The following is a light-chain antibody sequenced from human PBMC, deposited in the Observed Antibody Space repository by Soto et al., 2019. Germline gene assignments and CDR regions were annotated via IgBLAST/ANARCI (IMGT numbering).Light chain of an antibody. CDR2: KAT. CDR1: QSIGSW. CDR3: QHYNDFQYT. J-gene: IGKJ2*01. Sequence: DIQMTQSPCTLSSSLGDGVTITCRASQSIGSWLAWYHQKPGRAPKLLIYKATNLQSGVPSRFSGSGSGTHFSLTISSQLPVGSATYFWQHYNDFQYTFGPGTKLEI. V-gene: IGKV1-5*03.